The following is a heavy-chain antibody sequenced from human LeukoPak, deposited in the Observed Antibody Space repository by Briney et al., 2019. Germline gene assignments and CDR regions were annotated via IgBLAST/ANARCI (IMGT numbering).Heavy chain of an antibody. CDR3: ARAPIPYDRSRTDYRFDP. Sequence: MTSETLSLTCSVSGSSISSYYWSWIRQPPGKGLEWIGYIYYSGSTNYNPSLKSRVTISLDTSKSQFSLKLTSVTAADTAVYDCARAPIPYDRSRTDYRFDPWGQGTLVTVAS. D-gene: IGHD3-16*01. V-gene: IGHV4-59*01. J-gene: IGHJ5*02. CDR1: GSSISSYY. CDR2: IYYSGST.